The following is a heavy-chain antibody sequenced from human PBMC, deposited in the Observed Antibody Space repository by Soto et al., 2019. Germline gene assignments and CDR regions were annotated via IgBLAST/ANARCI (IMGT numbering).Heavy chain of an antibody. CDR1: GDTFTDYY. Sequence: QVQLVQSGAEVKKPGASVKVSCKASGDTFTDYYIHWVRQAPGQGLEWMGTVNPSGGHTTYAQHFLGRMTXTXAXAXXTLYMELTSLTSEDTAVYYCARGGHVVVVTAALDYWGQGTLVTVSS. V-gene: IGHV1-46*01. CDR2: VNPSGGHT. D-gene: IGHD2-21*02. CDR3: ARGGHVVVVTAALDY. J-gene: IGHJ4*02.